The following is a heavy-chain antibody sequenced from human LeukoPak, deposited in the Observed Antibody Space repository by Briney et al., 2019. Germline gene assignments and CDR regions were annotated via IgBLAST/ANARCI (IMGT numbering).Heavy chain of an antibody. J-gene: IGHJ3*02. V-gene: IGHV3-30-3*01. CDR3: AKDLIGGDDAFDI. Sequence: PGRSLRLSCAASGFTFSTYAMHWVRQAPGKGLEWVAVISYDRSNEYYADSVKGRFTISRDNSKNTLYLQMNSLRAEDATVYYCAKDLIGGDDAFDIWGQGTMVTISS. CDR2: ISYDRSNE. CDR1: GFTFSTYA. D-gene: IGHD7-27*01.